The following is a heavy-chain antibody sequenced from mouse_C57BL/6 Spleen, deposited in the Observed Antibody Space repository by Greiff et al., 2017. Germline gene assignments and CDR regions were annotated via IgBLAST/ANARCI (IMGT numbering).Heavy chain of an antibody. Sequence: EVKLMESGPGLVKPSQSLSLTCSVTGYSITSGYYWNWIRQFPGNKLEWMGYISYDGSNNYNPSLKNRISITRDTSKNQFFLKLNSVTTEDTATYYCAAYYSNPFAYWGQGTLVTVSA. J-gene: IGHJ3*01. CDR2: ISYDGSN. CDR1: GYSITSGYY. CDR3: AAYYSNPFAY. D-gene: IGHD2-5*01. V-gene: IGHV3-6*01.